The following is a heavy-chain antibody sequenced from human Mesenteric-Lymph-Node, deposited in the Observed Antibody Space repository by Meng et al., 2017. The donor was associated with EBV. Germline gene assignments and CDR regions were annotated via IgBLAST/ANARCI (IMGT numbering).Heavy chain of an antibody. CDR1: GFTFNIYD. CDR2: ISGSGGTT. D-gene: IGHD5-24*01. CDR3: SNLPYNY. Sequence: EVHLLVSGGGLVLPGGSLRLSCVASGFTFNIYDITWVRQAPGRGLEWVSGISGSGGTTYYADSVKGRFSISRDNSGNTVYLQMNNLRAEDTAVYYCSNLPYNYWGQGTLVTVSS. J-gene: IGHJ4*01. V-gene: IGHV3-23*01.